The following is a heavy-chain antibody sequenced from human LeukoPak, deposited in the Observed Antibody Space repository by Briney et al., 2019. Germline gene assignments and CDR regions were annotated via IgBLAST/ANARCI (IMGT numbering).Heavy chain of an antibody. Sequence: GGSLRLSCSASGFTFSNYPMHWVRQAPGKGLEYVSAISGNGGSTYYADSVKGRFTISRDNSKNTLFLQMSSLRAEDTAVYYCVKDVNSSARYYFDYWGQGSLVTVSS. CDR1: GFTFSNYP. V-gene: IGHV3-64D*09. J-gene: IGHJ4*02. D-gene: IGHD3-22*01. CDR3: VKDVNSSARYYFDY. CDR2: ISGNGGST.